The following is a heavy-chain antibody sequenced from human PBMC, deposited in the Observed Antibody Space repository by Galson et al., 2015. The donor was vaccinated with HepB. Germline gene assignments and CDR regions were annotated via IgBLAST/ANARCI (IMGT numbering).Heavy chain of an antibody. CDR3: ARSDDYGVGEGAFDI. CDR2: IIPIFGTA. J-gene: IGHJ3*02. CDR1: GGTFSSYA. V-gene: IGHV1-69*06. D-gene: IGHD4-17*01. Sequence: SVKVSCKASGGTFSSYANSWVRQAPGQGLEWMGGIIPIFGTANYAQKFQGRVTITADKYTSTAYMELSSLRSEDTAVYYCARSDDYGVGEGAFDIWGQGTMVTVSS.